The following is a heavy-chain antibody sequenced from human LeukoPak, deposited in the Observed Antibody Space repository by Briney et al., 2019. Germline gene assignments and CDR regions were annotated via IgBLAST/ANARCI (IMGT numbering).Heavy chain of an antibody. J-gene: IGHJ4*02. CDR1: GGSIGGNSY. CDR2: ISNSGST. Sequence: SETLSLTCTVSGGSIGGNSYWSWIRQPPGKGPEWIGHISNSGSTYYRPSLSSRVTISLDTSKNQFSLKLRSVTAADTAVYYCARGGASSIPLDYWGRGTLVTVSS. D-gene: IGHD1-26*01. V-gene: IGHV4-61*01. CDR3: ARGGASSIPLDY.